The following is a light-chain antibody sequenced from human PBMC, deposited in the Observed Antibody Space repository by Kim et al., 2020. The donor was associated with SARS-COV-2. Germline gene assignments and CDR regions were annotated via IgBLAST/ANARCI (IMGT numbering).Light chain of an antibody. Sequence: LTPSERPTHSCRASQMLSSGYLAWYQQRPGPAPRLLIYGSASRATGNPDKFTGSGSGTDFALTISRLEPEDFAVYYCQQYDASPYTFGLGTKLEI. V-gene: IGKV3-20*01. CDR2: GSA. J-gene: IGKJ2*01. CDR3: QQYDASPYT. CDR1: QMLSSGY.